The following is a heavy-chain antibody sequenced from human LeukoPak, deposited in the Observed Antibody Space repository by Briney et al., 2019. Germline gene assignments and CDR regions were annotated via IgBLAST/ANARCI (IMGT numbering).Heavy chain of an antibody. CDR1: GFTFIDFY. CDR3: AREGKGAIFGVVIRAFDY. CDR2: VDPEDNKT. D-gene: IGHD3-3*01. V-gene: IGHV1-69-2*01. Sequence: ASVKVSCKVSGFTFIDFYMHWVRQAPGKGLEWMGLVDPEDNKTTYTEKFQGRVTLTADTSTDTAYMELISLRSEDTAVYYCAREGKGAIFGVVIRAFDYWGQGTLVTVSS. J-gene: IGHJ4*02.